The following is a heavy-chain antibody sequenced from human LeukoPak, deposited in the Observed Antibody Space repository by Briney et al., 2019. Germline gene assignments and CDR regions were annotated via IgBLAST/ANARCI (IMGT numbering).Heavy chain of an antibody. J-gene: IGHJ6*02. Sequence: ASVKVSCKCSGGTFSSYAISWVRRAPGQGLEWMGGIIPIFGTANYAQKCQGRVTITADESTSTAYMELSSLRSEDTAVYYCARSGDRREYYYYYGMDVWGQGTTVTVSS. CDR3: ARSGDRREYYYYYGMDV. CDR1: GGTFSSYA. V-gene: IGHV1-69*13. D-gene: IGHD2-21*02. CDR2: IIPIFGTA.